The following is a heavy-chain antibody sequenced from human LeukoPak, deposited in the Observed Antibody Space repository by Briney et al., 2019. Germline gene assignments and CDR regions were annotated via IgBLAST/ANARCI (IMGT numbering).Heavy chain of an antibody. V-gene: IGHV4-4*08. CDR1: GDSISYDY. Sequence: SETLSLTCIVSGDSISYDYWSWIRQPPGKGLEWIGYIYIIGNTDYNPSLKRRATISLDTSKNQYSLNLSSVTAADTDVYYCAGRRQTYFRGWSQGWLVT. J-gene: IGHJ1*01. CDR2: IYIIGNT. D-gene: IGHD2-21*01. CDR3: AGRRQTYFRG.